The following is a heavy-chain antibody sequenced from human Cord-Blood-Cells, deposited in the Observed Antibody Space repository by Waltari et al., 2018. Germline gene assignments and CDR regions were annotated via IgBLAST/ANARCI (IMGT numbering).Heavy chain of an antibody. CDR1: GGTFSSYA. CDR3: ARGRTIFGVVLSFDY. J-gene: IGHJ4*02. CDR2: VIPIVGTA. D-gene: IGHD3-3*01. V-gene: IGHV1-69*12. Sequence: QVQLVQSGAEVKKPGSSVKVSCKASGGTFSSYAISWVRQAPGQGLEWMGGVIPIVGTANYAQEFQGRVTITADESTSTAYMELSSLRSEDTAVYYCARGRTIFGVVLSFDYWGQGTLVTVSS.